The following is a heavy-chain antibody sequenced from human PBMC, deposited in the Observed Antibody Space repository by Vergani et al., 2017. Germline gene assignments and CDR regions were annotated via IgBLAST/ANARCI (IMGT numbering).Heavy chain of an antibody. J-gene: IGHJ6*02. V-gene: IGHV3-7*01. Sequence: EGQLVESGGDWVQRGGSLRLSCAASGFISSSYWMSWVRQAPGKGLEWVANVNQDGSEKYYVHSVGGRFTISRDNAKNSIYLQMNSLRAEDTAVYFCVGVPLIRGGSGNYGINNYHGMDVWGQGTTVIVSS. D-gene: IGHD3-10*01. CDR3: VGVPLIRGGSGNYGINNYHGMDV. CDR1: GFISSSYW. CDR2: VNQDGSEK.